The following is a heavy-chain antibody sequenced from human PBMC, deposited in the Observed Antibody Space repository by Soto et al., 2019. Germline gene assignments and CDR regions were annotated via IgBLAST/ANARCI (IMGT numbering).Heavy chain of an antibody. V-gene: IGHV4-34*01. CDR2: INHSGST. CDR3: ARVEMATTRGAFDI. J-gene: IGHJ3*02. CDR1: GGSFSGYY. D-gene: IGHD1-1*01. Sequence: QVQLQQWGAGLLKPSETLSLTCAVYGGSFSGYYWSWIRQPPGKGLEWIGEINHSGSTNYNPSLKSRVTISVDTSKNQFSLKLSSVTAADTAVYYCARVEMATTRGAFDIWGQGTMSPSLQ.